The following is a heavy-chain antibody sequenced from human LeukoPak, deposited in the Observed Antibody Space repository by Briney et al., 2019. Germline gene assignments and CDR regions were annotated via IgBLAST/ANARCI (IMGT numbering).Heavy chain of an antibody. J-gene: IGHJ6*02. D-gene: IGHD3-10*01. Sequence: PGGSLRLSCAASGFTFSNYRMHWVRQAPGKGLVWVSRINSDGSTTSYADSVKGRFTISRDNARNTLYLQMNSLRAEDTAVYYCARDQWFVESYGMDVWGQGTTVTVSS. CDR2: INSDGSTT. V-gene: IGHV3-74*01. CDR1: GFTFSNYR. CDR3: ARDQWFVESYGMDV.